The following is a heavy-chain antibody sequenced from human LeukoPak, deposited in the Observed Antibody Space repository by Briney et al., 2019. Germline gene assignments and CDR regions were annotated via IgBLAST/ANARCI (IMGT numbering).Heavy chain of an antibody. J-gene: IGHJ4*02. Sequence: SETLSLTCTVSGGSISSYYWSWIRQPPGKGLEWIGYIYYSGSTNYNPSLKSRVTISVDTSKNQFSLKLSSVTAADTALYYCARLPDCSSTSCYVVWGQGTLVTVSS. V-gene: IGHV4-59*08. CDR1: GGSISSYY. CDR3: ARLPDCSSTSCYVV. CDR2: IYYSGST. D-gene: IGHD2-2*01.